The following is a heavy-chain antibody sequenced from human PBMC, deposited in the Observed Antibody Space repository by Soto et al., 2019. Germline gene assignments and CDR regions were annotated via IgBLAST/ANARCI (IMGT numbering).Heavy chain of an antibody. V-gene: IGHV3-30*18. D-gene: IGHD5-18*01. CDR1: GFIFSDFG. Sequence: QVNLVESGGGVVQPGRSLRLSCEASGFIFSDFGMHWVRQAPGKGLEWVAVISYDGNNKYYAQSVKGRFTISRDNSKNTLFLNMDSLRPEDTAVYHCVKGDLDTAVVNSPHAFDFWGPGTMVTVS. CDR3: VKGDLDTAVVNSPHAFDF. CDR2: ISYDGNNK. J-gene: IGHJ3*01.